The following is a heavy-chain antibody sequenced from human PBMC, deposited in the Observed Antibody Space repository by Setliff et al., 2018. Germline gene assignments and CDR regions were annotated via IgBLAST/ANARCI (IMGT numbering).Heavy chain of an antibody. D-gene: IGHD1-26*01. V-gene: IGHV1-2*02. CDR2: ISPHSGDT. CDR3: ARSGSFGMRYWFDY. J-gene: IGHJ4*02. Sequence: ASVKVSCKSSGHSFTVFYLHWVRQAPGQGLEWMGWISPHSGDTHYAQKFQSRVRMTRDTSTHAAYLELSDLTSDDTAMYYCARSGSFGMRYWFDYWGQGALVTVSS. CDR1: GHSFTVFY.